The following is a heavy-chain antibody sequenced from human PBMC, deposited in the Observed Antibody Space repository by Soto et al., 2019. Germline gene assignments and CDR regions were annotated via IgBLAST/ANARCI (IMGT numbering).Heavy chain of an antibody. V-gene: IGHV4-34*01. D-gene: IGHD3-9*01. Sequence: QLQQWGAGLLKPSETLSLTCVVSGGSLSTYYYNWIRQSPGKGLEWIGEINHSGSNNYSPSLKSRVTMSLDTSKNHFSLKLTSVTAADTAVYYCARGGSNDWQVAFDIWGQGTMVTVSS. CDR2: INHSGSN. CDR1: GGSLSTYY. CDR3: ARGGSNDWQVAFDI. J-gene: IGHJ3*02.